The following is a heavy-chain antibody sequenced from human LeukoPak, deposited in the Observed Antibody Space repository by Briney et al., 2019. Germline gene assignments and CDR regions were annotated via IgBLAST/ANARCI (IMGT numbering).Heavy chain of an antibody. J-gene: IGHJ4*02. CDR2: FDPEDGET. CDR3: ARDDSSSPDY. D-gene: IGHD6-6*01. Sequence: ASVKVSCKVSGYTLTELSMHWVRQAPGKGLEWMGGFDPEDGETIYAQKFQGRVTMTRDTSTSTVYMELSSLRSEDTAVYYCARDDSSSPDYWGQGTLVTVSS. V-gene: IGHV1-24*01. CDR1: GYTLTELS.